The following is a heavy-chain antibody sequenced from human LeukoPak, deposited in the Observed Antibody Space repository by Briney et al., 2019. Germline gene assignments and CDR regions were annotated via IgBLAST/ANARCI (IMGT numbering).Heavy chain of an antibody. CDR1: GGSFSGHY. CDR3: ARGSSSGYTLDY. D-gene: IGHD6-19*01. Sequence: PSETLSLTCAVYGGSFSGHYWSWIRQPPGKGLEWIGEINHSGSTNYNPSLKSRVTISVDTSKNQFSLKLSSVTAADTAVYYCARGSSSGYTLDYWGQGTLVTVSS. CDR2: INHSGST. V-gene: IGHV4-34*01. J-gene: IGHJ4*02.